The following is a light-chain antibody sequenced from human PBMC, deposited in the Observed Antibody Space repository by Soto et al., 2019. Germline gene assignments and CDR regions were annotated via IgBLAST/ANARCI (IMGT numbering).Light chain of an antibody. Sequence: DIQMTQSPSSLSASVGDRVTITCRASQSISTYLNWYQQKPGKAPKLLIFTSSSLRSGVPSRFSGSGSGTAFTLTISSLQPEDFATYYCQQSYSTPFTFGPGTKVDIK. J-gene: IGKJ3*01. CDR2: TSS. CDR1: QSISTY. V-gene: IGKV1-39*01. CDR3: QQSYSTPFT.